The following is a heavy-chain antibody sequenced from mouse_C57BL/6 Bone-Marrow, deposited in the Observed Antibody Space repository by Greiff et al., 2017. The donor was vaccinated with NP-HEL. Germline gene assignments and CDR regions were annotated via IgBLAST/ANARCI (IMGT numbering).Heavy chain of an antibody. D-gene: IGHD2-2*01. CDR1: GFSLTSYG. Sequence: VKLVESGPGLVAPSQSLSITCTVSGFSLTSYGVHWVRQPPGKGLEWLVVIWSDGSTTYNSALKSRLSISKDNSKSQVFLKMNSLQTDDTAMYYCARWGGYPFYAMDYWGQGTSVTVSS. CDR2: IWSDGST. V-gene: IGHV2-6*03. CDR3: ARWGGYPFYAMDY. J-gene: IGHJ4*01.